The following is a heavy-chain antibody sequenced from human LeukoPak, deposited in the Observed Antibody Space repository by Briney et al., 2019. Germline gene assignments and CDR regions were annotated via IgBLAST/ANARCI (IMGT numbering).Heavy chain of an antibody. V-gene: IGHV3-21*04. CDR1: GFTFSSYS. CDR2: ISTSSSYI. J-gene: IGHJ4*02. Sequence: PGGSLRLSCAAYGFTFSSYSMNWVRQAPGKGLEWVSFISTSSSYIYYADSVRGRFTISRDNAKNSLYLQMNSLRAEDTALYYCARVLSGRAYYFDYWGQGTLVTVSS. D-gene: IGHD3-3*01. CDR3: ARVLSGRAYYFDY.